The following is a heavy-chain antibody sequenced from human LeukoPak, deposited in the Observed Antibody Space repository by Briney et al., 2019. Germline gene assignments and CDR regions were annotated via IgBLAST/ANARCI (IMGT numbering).Heavy chain of an antibody. V-gene: IGHV3-23*01. CDR1: GFTFSSYA. CDR2: ISGSGGST. J-gene: IGHJ4*02. Sequence: PGGSLRFSCAASGFTFSSYAMSWVRQAPGKGLEWVSAISGSGGSTYYADSVEGRFTISRDNSKNTLYLQMNSLRAEDTAVYYCAKEGSGGFLYFDYWGQGTLVTVSS. D-gene: IGHD3-10*01. CDR3: AKEGSGGFLYFDY.